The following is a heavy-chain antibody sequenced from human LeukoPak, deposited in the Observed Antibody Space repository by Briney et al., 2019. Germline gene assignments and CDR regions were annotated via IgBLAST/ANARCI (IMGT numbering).Heavy chain of an antibody. CDR2: IYYSGST. D-gene: IGHD5-18*01. V-gene: IGHV4-59*01. CDR3: ARSSVDTAMATWS. Sequence: SETLSLTCTVSGGSIGSYYWSWIRQPPGKGLEWIGYIYYSGSTNYNPSLKSRVTISVDTSKNQFSLKLSSVTAADTAVYYCARSSVDTAMATWSWGQGTLVTVSS. CDR1: GGSIGSYY. J-gene: IGHJ5*02.